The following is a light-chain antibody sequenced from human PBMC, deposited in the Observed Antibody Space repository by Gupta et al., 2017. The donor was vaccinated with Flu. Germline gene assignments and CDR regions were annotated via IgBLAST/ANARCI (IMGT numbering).Light chain of an antibody. J-gene: IGKJ2*01. CDR2: AAS. V-gene: IGKV1-39*01. CDR1: QSISSY. CDR3: QQSYSEPYT. Sequence: DIQMTQSPSSLPASVGDRVAITCRARQSISSYLNWYQQKPGKAPELLIYAASSLQSGVPSRFSGSGSGTDFTLTISSLQAEDSATFYCQQSYSEPYTFGQGTKLEIK.